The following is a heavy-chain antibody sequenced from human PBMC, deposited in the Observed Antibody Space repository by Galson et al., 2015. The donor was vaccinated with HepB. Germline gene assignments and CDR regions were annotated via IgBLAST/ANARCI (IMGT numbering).Heavy chain of an antibody. Sequence: SAKVSCKASGFIFNNYGISWVRQAPGQGLEWMGWISVYNGNRNYAQKFQGRVPMTTDASTTTAYMELRSLRSDDTAVYFCARVTEWLAHIDYWGQGTLVTVAS. CDR2: ISVYNGNR. J-gene: IGHJ4*02. CDR1: GFIFNNYG. V-gene: IGHV1-18*01. D-gene: IGHD6-19*01. CDR3: ARVTEWLAHIDY.